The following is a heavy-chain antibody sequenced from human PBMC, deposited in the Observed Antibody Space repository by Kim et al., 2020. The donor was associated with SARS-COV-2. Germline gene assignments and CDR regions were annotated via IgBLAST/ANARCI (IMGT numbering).Heavy chain of an antibody. Sequence: GGSLRLSCAASGFTFISYGMHWVRQAPGKGLEWVAVISYDGSNKYYADSVKGRFTISRDNSKNTLYLQMNSLRAEDTAVYYCAKDGGGGGYWYSWNYYYYSSMGVNGQGTTFIVSS. J-gene: IGHJ6*02. D-gene: IGHD2-21*02. CDR1: GFTFISYG. CDR2: ISYDGSNK. V-gene: IGHV3-30*18. CDR3: AKDGGGGGYWYSWNYYYYSSMGV.